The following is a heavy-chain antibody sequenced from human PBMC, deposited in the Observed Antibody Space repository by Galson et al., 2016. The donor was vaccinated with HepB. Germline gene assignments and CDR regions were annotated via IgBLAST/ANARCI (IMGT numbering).Heavy chain of an antibody. V-gene: IGHV1-18*01. CDR3: ARDAGYSSGWTFWG. Sequence: SVKVSCKASDYTFTSYGLSWVRQAPGQGLEWMGWISAYNGNTNYAQKLQGRVTMTTDTSTGTAYMELRSLRSDDTAVYYCARDAGYSSGWTFWGWGQGTLVTVSS. J-gene: IGHJ4*02. CDR1: DYTFTSYG. D-gene: IGHD6-19*01. CDR2: ISAYNGNT.